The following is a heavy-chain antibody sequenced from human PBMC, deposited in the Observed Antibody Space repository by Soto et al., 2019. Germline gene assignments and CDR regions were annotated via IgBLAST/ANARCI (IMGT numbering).Heavy chain of an antibody. J-gene: IGHJ4*02. Sequence: ASVKVSCKASGYTFTSYGISWVRQAPGQGLEWMGWISAYNGNTNYAQKLQGRVTMTTDTSTSTAYMELRSLRSDETAVYYCARTIYCSGGSCYGGFEYWGEGTLVTVS. D-gene: IGHD2-15*01. CDR3: ARTIYCSGGSCYGGFEY. CDR1: GYTFTSYG. CDR2: ISAYNGNT. V-gene: IGHV1-18*04.